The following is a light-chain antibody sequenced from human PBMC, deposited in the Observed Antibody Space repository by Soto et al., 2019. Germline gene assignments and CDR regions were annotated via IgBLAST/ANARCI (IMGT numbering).Light chain of an antibody. V-gene: IGKV3-11*01. CDR2: DAS. Sequence: EIVLTQSPATLSLSPGEGATLSCRASQSVGIYLGWYQQKPGQAPRLLIYDASNRATGIPARFSGSGSGTYVTLTISSLEPEDFAVYYCQQRSNLITFGGGTKVEIK. CDR1: QSVGIY. CDR3: QQRSNLIT. J-gene: IGKJ4*01.